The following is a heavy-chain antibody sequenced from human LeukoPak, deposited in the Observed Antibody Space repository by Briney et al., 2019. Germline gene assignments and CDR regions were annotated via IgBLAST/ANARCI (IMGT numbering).Heavy chain of an antibody. CDR3: ARKGLKIRDVDY. V-gene: IGHV4-34*01. D-gene: IGHD3-16*01. Sequence: SETLSLTCAVYGGSFSGYYWSWIRQPPGKGLEWIGEINHSGSTNYNPSLKSRVTISVDTSKNQFSLKLSSVTAVDTAVYYCARKGLKIRDVDYWGQGTLVTVSS. CDR2: INHSGST. J-gene: IGHJ4*02. CDR1: GGSFSGYY.